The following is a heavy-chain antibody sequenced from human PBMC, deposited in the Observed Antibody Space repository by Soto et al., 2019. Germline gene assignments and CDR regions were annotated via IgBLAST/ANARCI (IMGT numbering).Heavy chain of an antibody. J-gene: IGHJ6*02. V-gene: IGHV4-30-4*01. CDR1: GGSIDSANYY. D-gene: IGHD3-3*01. CDR2: IDYSGTT. Sequence: SETLSLTCRVSGGSIDSANYYWTWIRQLPGKGPEWIGNIDYSGTTFYNPSLKSRLTISIDTSRNQFSLQLTSVTAADTAVYFCARDQGYRDFFSASHYSSHMDIWGQGTTVTVSS. CDR3: ARDQGYRDFFSASHYSSHMDI.